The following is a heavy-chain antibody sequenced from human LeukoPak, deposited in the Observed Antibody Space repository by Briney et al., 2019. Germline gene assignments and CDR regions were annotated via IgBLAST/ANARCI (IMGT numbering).Heavy chain of an antibody. CDR3: ASGGPTRGTLAS. J-gene: IGHJ4*02. CDR2: SRRDGTYV. V-gene: IGHV3-30*02. D-gene: IGHD1-26*01. CDR1: GFALSSYG. Sequence: GGSLRLSCAASGFALSSYGMYWVRQPPDKGLEWVAYSRRDGTYVSYADSVKGRFIISRDNSKNTLGLQMNSLRVEDTALYYCASGGPTRGTLASWGQGTLVPVSS.